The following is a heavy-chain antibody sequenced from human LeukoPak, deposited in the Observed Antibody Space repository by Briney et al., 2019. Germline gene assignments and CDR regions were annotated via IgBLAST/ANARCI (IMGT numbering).Heavy chain of an antibody. V-gene: IGHV3-13*01. J-gene: IGHJ4*02. Sequence: GGSLRLSCAASGFTFSSYDMHWVRQATGKGLEWVSSIGTAGDTYYPGSVTSRFTISRENAKNSLYLHMNSLRAGDTAVYYCARARFLEWSYYFDYWGQGTLVTVSS. CDR3: ARARFLEWSYYFDY. D-gene: IGHD3-3*01. CDR2: IGTAGDT. CDR1: GFTFSSYD.